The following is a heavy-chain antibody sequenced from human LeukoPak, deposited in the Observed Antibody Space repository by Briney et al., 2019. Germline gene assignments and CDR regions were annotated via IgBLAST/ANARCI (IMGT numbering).Heavy chain of an antibody. CDR3: AKCAAGTTFDY. D-gene: IGHD6-13*01. CDR1: GFTFDDYA. Sequence: GGTLRLSCAASGFTFDDYAMHWVRQAPGKGLEWVSGISWNSGSIGYADSVKGRFTISRDNAKNSLYLQMNSLRAEDTALYYCAKCAAGTTFDYWGQGTLVTVSS. J-gene: IGHJ4*02. CDR2: ISWNSGSI. V-gene: IGHV3-9*01.